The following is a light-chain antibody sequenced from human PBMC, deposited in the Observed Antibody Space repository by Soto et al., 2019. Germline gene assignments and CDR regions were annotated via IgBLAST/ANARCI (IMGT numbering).Light chain of an antibody. J-gene: IGLJ1*01. CDR3: SSYEGSSNV. Sequence: QSALTQPPSASGSPGQSVAISCTGTSSDVGGYNYVSWYQQHPGKAPKLMIYEVNKRPSGVPDRFSGYKSGNTASLTVSGLQAEDEADYYCSSYEGSSNVFGIGTKVTV. V-gene: IGLV2-8*01. CDR2: EVN. CDR1: SSDVGGYNY.